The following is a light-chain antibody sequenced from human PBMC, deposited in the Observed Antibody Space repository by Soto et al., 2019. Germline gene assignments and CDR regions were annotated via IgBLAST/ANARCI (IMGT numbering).Light chain of an antibody. CDR2: AAS. J-gene: IGKJ4*01. V-gene: IGKV1-39*01. CDR3: QQSYSTPLT. Sequence: DIQMTQSPSSLSASVGDRVTITCRASQSISSYLNWYQQKPGKAPKLLIYAASSLQSGVPSRSRGSGSGTDFTLTISSLQPEDFATYYCQQSYSTPLTFGGGTKVDIK. CDR1: QSISSY.